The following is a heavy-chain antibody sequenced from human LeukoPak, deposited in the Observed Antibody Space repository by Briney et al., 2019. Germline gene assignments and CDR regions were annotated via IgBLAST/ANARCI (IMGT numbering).Heavy chain of an antibody. J-gene: IGHJ4*02. Sequence: GGPLRLSCAASGFTFSSYWMSWVRQAPGKGLEWVANIEQDGSEKYYVDSVKGRFTISRDNAKNSLYLQMNSLRAEDTAVYYCARFRRWDFTATGLDYWGQGTLVTVSS. CDR3: ARFRRWDFTATGLDY. D-gene: IGHD3-9*01. V-gene: IGHV3-7*01. CDR1: GFTFSSYW. CDR2: IEQDGSEK.